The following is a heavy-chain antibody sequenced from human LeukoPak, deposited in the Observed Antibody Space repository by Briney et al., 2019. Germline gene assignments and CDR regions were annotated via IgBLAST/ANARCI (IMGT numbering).Heavy chain of an antibody. D-gene: IGHD3-9*01. J-gene: IGHJ4*02. CDR3: AKDKVWFSFFDY. Sequence: GGSLRLSCAASGFTFNSYAMSWVRQAPGKGLEWVSAISGSGGSTYYADSVKGRLTISRDNSKNTLYLQMNSLRAEDTAVYYCAKDKVWFSFFDYWGQGTLVTVSS. CDR2: ISGSGGST. V-gene: IGHV3-23*01. CDR1: GFTFNSYA.